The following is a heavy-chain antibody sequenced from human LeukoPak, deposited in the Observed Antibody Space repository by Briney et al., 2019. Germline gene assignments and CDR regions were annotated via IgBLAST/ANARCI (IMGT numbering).Heavy chain of an antibody. CDR3: TTIKVTWGY. CDR2: IKSESDGGTT. Sequence: GSLRLSCAASGFTFNNAWMSWVRQAPGKGLEWVGRIKSESDGGTTDYAAPVKGRFTISRDDSKNTLYLQMNSLNTEDTAVYYCTTIKVTWGYWGQGTLVTVSS. V-gene: IGHV3-15*01. CDR1: GFTFNNAW. J-gene: IGHJ4*02. D-gene: IGHD7-27*01.